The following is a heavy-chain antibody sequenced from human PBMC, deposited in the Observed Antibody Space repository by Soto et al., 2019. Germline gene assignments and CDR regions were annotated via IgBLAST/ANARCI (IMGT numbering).Heavy chain of an antibody. Sequence: EVQLVESGGGLIQPGGSLRLSCAASGFTVSSNYMSWVRQAPGKGLEWVSAIYSGGSTYYADSVKGRFTISRDNSKDTLYIQMNSLRAEDTAVYYCASPVIIDFGYYYYGMDVWGQGTTVTVSS. J-gene: IGHJ6*02. D-gene: IGHD3-3*01. V-gene: IGHV3-53*01. CDR2: IYSGGST. CDR1: GFTVSSNY. CDR3: ASPVIIDFGYYYYGMDV.